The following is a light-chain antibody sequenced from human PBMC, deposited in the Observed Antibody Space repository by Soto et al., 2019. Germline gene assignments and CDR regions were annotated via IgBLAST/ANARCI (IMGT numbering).Light chain of an antibody. CDR3: QQYVSSPQFT. V-gene: IGKV3-20*01. CDR2: GAS. CDR1: QILSSRY. Sequence: EIVLTQSPGTLSLSPGERATLSCRASQILSSRYLAWYRQKPGQAPRLLIYGASSRATDIPDRFSGNGSGTDFTLTISRLEPEDFAVYYCQQYVSSPQFTFGGGTKVEIK. J-gene: IGKJ4*01.